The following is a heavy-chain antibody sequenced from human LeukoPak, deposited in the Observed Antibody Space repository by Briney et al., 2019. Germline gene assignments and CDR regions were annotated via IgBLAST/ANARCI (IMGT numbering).Heavy chain of an antibody. V-gene: IGHV4-61*02. D-gene: IGHD1-1*01. CDR2: IYTSGST. J-gene: IGHJ4*02. CDR3: ARDISRWNELDS. CDR1: GGSISSGSYY. Sequence: SQTLSLTCTVSGGSISSGSYYWSWIRQPAGKGLEWIGRIYTSGSTNYNPSLKSRVTISVGTSKNQFSLKLSSVTAADTAVYYCARDISRWNELDSWGQGTVVTVSS.